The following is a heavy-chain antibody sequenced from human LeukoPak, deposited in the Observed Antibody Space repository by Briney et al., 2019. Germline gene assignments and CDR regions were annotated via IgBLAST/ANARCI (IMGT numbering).Heavy chain of an antibody. CDR1: GGSFSGYY. D-gene: IGHD2-8*01. CDR3: VREGTYCTHGVCYEY. Sequence: SETMSLTCAVYGGSFSGYYWSWIRQLPGKVLEWIGETNHSGSTNYNPSLKSRVTISVDTSKNQFSLKLSSVTAADTAVYYCVREGTYCTHGVCYEYWGQGTLVTVSS. V-gene: IGHV4-34*01. CDR2: TNHSGST. J-gene: IGHJ4*02.